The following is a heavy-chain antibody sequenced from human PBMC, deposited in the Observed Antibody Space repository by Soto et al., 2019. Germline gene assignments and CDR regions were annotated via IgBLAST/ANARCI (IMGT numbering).Heavy chain of an antibody. Sequence: QVQLVQSGAEVKKPGASVKVSCKASGYTFTSYYMHWVRQAPGQGLEWMGVINPSGGNTNYPQKFQGRVTMTSDTSTSTVSMELSSLRSEDTAMYYCERDQGDSSSWYYYGMDVWGQGTTVTVSS. J-gene: IGHJ6*02. CDR2: INPSGGNT. V-gene: IGHV1-46*01. D-gene: IGHD6-13*01. CDR3: ERDQGDSSSWYYYGMDV. CDR1: GYTFTSYY.